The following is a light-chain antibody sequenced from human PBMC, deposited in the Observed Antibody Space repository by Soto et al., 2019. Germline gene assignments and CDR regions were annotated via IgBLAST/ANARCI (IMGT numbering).Light chain of an antibody. J-gene: IGKJ2*01. Sequence: EIVLTQSPGTLSLSPGERATLSCRASHSVSSSYLAWYQHKPGQAPRLLIYGASSRATGIPDRFSGSGSGTDFTLTISRLEPEDFAVYSCQQYGGSPPYTFGQGTNLEIK. CDR1: HSVSSSY. CDR3: QQYGGSPPYT. CDR2: GAS. V-gene: IGKV3-20*01.